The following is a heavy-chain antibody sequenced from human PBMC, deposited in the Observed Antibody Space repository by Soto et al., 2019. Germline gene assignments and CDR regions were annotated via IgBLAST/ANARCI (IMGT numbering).Heavy chain of an antibody. V-gene: IGHV3-9*01. CDR1: GFTFDDYA. Sequence: GGSLRLSCAASGFTFDDYAMHWVRQAPGKGLEWVSGISWNSGSIGYADSVKGRFTISRDNAKNSLYLQMNSLRAEDTALYYCAKAKIPGYSSGWYDYWGQGTLVTVSS. D-gene: IGHD6-19*01. CDR3: AKAKIPGYSSGWYDY. CDR2: ISWNSGSI. J-gene: IGHJ4*02.